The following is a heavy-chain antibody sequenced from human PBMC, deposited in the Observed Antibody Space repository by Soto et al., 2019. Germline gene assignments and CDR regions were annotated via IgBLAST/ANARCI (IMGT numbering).Heavy chain of an antibody. D-gene: IGHD5-18*01. V-gene: IGHV4-59*01. CDR2: IYYSGST. CDR3: AREGGGYSYGGHYYGMDV. CDR1: GGSISSYY. Sequence: QVQLQESGPGLVKPSETLSLTCTVSGGSISSYYWSWIRQPPGKGLEWIGYIYYSGSTNYNPSLKSRVTISVDTSKNQFSLKLSSVTAADTAVYYCAREGGGYSYGGHYYGMDVWGQGTTVTVSS. J-gene: IGHJ6*02.